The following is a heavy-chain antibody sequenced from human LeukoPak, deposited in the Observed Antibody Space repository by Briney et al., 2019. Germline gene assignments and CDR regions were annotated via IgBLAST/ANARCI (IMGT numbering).Heavy chain of an antibody. D-gene: IGHD3-22*01. Sequence: GGSLRLSCAASGFSFSSYGMHWVRQAPGKGLEWVAVISYDGSNKYYAGSVKGRFTISRDNSKNTLYLQMNSLRAEDTAVYYCAKDLRTMTGYFDYWGQGTLVTVSS. CDR3: AKDLRTMTGYFDY. CDR2: ISYDGSNK. V-gene: IGHV3-30*18. J-gene: IGHJ4*02. CDR1: GFSFSSYG.